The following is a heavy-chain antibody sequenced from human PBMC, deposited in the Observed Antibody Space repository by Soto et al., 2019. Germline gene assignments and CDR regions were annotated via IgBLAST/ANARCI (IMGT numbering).Heavy chain of an antibody. CDR1: GFTFSSYA. CDR3: KSSSWLLSYYYYRLDV. D-gene: IGHD6-13*01. Sequence: GGSLRLSCAASGFTFSSYAMSWVRQAPGKGLEWVSAISGSGGSTYYADSVKGRFTISRDNSKNTLYLQMNSLRAEDTAVYYCKSSSWLLSYYYYRLDVWGQGTTVTVS. J-gene: IGHJ6*02. CDR2: ISGSGGST. V-gene: IGHV3-23*01.